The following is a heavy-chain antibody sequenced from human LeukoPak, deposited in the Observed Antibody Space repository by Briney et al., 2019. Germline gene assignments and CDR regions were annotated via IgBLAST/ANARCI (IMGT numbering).Heavy chain of an antibody. CDR3: ARVGITMIVVDDDAFDI. CDR2: ISGSGGST. Sequence: GGSLRLSCAASGFTFSSYAMSWVRQAPGKGLEWVSAISGSGGSTYYADSVKGRFTISRDNAKNSLYLQMNSLRAEDTAVYYCARVGITMIVVDDDAFDIWGQGTMVTVSS. J-gene: IGHJ3*02. CDR1: GFTFSSYA. V-gene: IGHV3-23*01. D-gene: IGHD3-22*01.